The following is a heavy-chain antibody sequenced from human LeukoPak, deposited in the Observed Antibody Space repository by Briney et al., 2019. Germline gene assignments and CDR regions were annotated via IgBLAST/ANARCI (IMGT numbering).Heavy chain of an antibody. CDR1: GFTFSSYG. CDR3: ARDGGTAPPSESDY. CDR2: ISSSGGST. J-gene: IGHJ4*02. D-gene: IGHD5-18*01. V-gene: IGHV3-23*01. Sequence: GGSLRLSCAASGFTFSSYGMSWVRQAPGKGLEWVSGISSSGGSTYYADSVKGRFTISRDNAKNSLYLQMDSLRAEDTAVYYCARDGGTAPPSESDYWGQGTLVTVSS.